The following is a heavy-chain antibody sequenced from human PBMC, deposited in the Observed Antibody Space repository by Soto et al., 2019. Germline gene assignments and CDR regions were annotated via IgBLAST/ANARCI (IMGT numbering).Heavy chain of an antibody. J-gene: IGHJ4*02. CDR2: IKSKTDGGTT. CDR3: TTRYIAAAGRDRYYFDY. CDR1: GFTFSNAW. Sequence: GGSLRLSCAASGFTFSNAWMSWVRQAPGKGLEWVGRIKSKTDGGTTDYAAPVKGRFTISRDDSKNTLYLQMNSLKTEDTAVYYCTTRYIAAAGRDRYYFDYWGQGTLVTVSS. V-gene: IGHV3-15*01. D-gene: IGHD6-13*01.